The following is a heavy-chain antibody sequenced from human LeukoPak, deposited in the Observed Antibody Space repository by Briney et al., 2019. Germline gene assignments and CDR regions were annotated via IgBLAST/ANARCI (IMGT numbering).Heavy chain of an antibody. V-gene: IGHV4-30-4*01. CDR1: GGSISSGDYY. CDR2: MYYSGST. J-gene: IGHJ5*02. D-gene: IGHD3-22*01. Sequence: SQTLSLTCTVSGGSISSGDYYWGWIRQPPGKGLEWIAYMYYSGSTYYNPSLKSRVTMSADTSKNQLSLKLSSVTAADTAVYYCARPYYYDSRIDPWGQGILVTVSS. CDR3: ARPYYYDSRIDP.